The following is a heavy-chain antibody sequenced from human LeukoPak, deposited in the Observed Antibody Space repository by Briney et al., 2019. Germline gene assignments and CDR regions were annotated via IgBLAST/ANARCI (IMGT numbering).Heavy chain of an antibody. CDR1: GXSFSGYY. Sequence: PSETLSLTCAVYGXSFSGYYWSWIRQPPGKGLEWIGEINHSGSTNYNPYLKSRVTISVDTSKNQFSLKLSSVTAADTAVYYCARGDSLAAAGTFNAFEIWGQGTMVTVSS. CDR3: ARGDSLAAAGTFNAFEI. J-gene: IGHJ3*02. V-gene: IGHV4-34*01. CDR2: INHSGST. D-gene: IGHD6-13*01.